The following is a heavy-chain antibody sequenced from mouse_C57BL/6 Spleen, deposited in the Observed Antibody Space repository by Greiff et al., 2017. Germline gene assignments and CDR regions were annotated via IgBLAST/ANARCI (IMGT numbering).Heavy chain of an antibody. J-gene: IGHJ3*01. V-gene: IGHV5-9-1*02. CDR1: GFTFSSYS. CDR3: TREDYSNSLAGFAY. CDR2: ISSGGDYI. D-gene: IGHD2-5*01. Sequence: EVQVVESGEGLVKPGGSLKLSCAASGFTFSSYSMSWVRQTPEKRLEWVAYISSGGDYIYYADTVQGRFTISKDNARNTLYLQMSSLKSEDTAMYYCTREDYSNSLAGFAYWGHGTLVTVSA.